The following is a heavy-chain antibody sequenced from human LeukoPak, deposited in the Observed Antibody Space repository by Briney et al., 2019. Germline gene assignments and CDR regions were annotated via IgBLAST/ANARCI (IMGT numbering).Heavy chain of an antibody. J-gene: IGHJ4*02. D-gene: IGHD3-10*01. CDR2: ITGRGGYT. CDR1: GFTLTTYT. V-gene: IGHV3-23*01. CDR3: ATFGCNVDFDY. Sequence: PGGSLRLSCAVYGFTLTTYTMSWVCQAPGKGLEWVSAITGRGGYTYYADSVKGRFTISRDNSKNTMFLQMNILRAEDTAVYYWATFGCNVDFDYWGQGTLVTVSS.